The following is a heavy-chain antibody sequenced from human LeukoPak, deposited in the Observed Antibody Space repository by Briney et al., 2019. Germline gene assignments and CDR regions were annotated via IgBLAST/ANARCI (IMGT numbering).Heavy chain of an antibody. J-gene: IGHJ4*02. D-gene: IGHD7-27*01. CDR2: IWYDGSNK. CDR1: GFTFSSYG. Sequence: QPGRSLRLSCAASGFTFSSYGMHWVRQAPGKGLEWVAVIWYDGSNKYYADSVKGRFTISRDNTKNTLYLQMNSLRAEDTAVYYCARDSQALTGAVGHYFDYWGQGTLVTVSS. CDR3: ARDSQALTGAVGHYFDY. V-gene: IGHV3-33*01.